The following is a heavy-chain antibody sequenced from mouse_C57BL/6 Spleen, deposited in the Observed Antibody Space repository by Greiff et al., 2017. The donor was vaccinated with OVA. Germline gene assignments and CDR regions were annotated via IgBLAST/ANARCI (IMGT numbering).Heavy chain of an antibody. Sequence: QVQLKESGPGLVQPSQSLSITCTVSGFSLTSYGVHWVRQPPGKGLEWLGVIWSGGSTDYNAAFISRLSISKDNSKSQVFFKMNSLQADDTAIYYCAKRDYSNDWYFDVWGTGTTVTVSS. CDR3: AKRDYSNDWYFDV. CDR2: IWSGGST. V-gene: IGHV2-4*01. CDR1: GFSLTSYG. D-gene: IGHD2-5*01. J-gene: IGHJ1*03.